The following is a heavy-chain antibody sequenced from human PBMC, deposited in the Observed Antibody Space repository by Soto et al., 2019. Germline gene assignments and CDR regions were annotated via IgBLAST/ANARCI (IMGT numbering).Heavy chain of an antibody. CDR3: AKDTYYHDSSGYYVFDY. Sequence: QVQLVESGGGVVQPGTSLRLSCAASGFIFSSYGIHWVRQAPGKGLEWVAVISYDGSNKNYADSVKGRVTISRDNSENTLYLQMNSLRAEDTAVYYCAKDTYYHDSSGYYVFDYWGQGILVTVSS. J-gene: IGHJ4*02. D-gene: IGHD3-22*01. CDR1: GFIFSSYG. CDR2: ISYDGSNK. V-gene: IGHV3-30*18.